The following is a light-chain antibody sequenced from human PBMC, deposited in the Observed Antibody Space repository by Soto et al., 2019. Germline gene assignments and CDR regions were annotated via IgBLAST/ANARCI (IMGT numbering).Light chain of an antibody. CDR3: QQTYRTPYT. V-gene: IGKV1-39*01. CDR2: AAS. Sequence: DIQVTQSPSSLPVSIGDRITITCRSSQTISVYLNWYQKKPGTPPKLLIYAASNLQGGVPSRFSGRGSGTDFTLTISSQQPEDFATYYCQQTYRTPYTFGQGTKLEI. J-gene: IGKJ2*01. CDR1: QTISVY.